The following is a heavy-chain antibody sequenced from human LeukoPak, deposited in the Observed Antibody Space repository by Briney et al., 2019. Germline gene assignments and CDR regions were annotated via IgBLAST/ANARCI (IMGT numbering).Heavy chain of an antibody. CDR3: ARSPITIFGVVIIHYYYGMDV. D-gene: IGHD3-3*01. V-gene: IGHV1-46*01. Sequence: GASVKVSCKASGYTFTGYYMHWVRQAPGQGLEWMGIINPSGGSTSYAQKFQGRVTMTRDTSTSTVYMELSSLRSEDTAVYYCARSPITIFGVVIIHYYYGMDVWGQGTTVTVSS. J-gene: IGHJ6*02. CDR1: GYTFTGYY. CDR2: INPSGGST.